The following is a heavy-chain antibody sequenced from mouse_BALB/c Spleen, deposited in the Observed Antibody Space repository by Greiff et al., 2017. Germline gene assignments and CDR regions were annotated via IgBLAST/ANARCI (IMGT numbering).Heavy chain of an antibody. Sequence: EVQGVESGGGLVKPGGSLKLSCAASGFTFSSYAMSWVRQTPEKRLEWVGSISSGGSTYYPDSVKGRFTISRDNARNILYLQMSSLRSEDTAMYYCARGYYDYDLDYWGQGTTLTVSS. CDR3: ARGYYDYDLDY. J-gene: IGHJ2*01. CDR2: ISSGGST. CDR1: GFTFSSYA. D-gene: IGHD2-4*01. V-gene: IGHV5-6-5*01.